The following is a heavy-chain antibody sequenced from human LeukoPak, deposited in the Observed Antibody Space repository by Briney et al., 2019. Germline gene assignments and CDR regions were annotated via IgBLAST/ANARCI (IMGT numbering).Heavy chain of an antibody. J-gene: IGHJ4*02. Sequence: PSETLSLTCAVYGGSFSGYYWSWIRQPPGKGLEWIGEINHSGSTNYNPSLKSRVTISVDTSKNQFSLKLSSVTAADTAVYYCARAPSSGYSKYYFDYWGQGTLVTVSS. CDR1: GGSFSGYY. CDR2: INHSGST. V-gene: IGHV4-34*01. CDR3: ARAPSSGYSKYYFDY. D-gene: IGHD3-22*01.